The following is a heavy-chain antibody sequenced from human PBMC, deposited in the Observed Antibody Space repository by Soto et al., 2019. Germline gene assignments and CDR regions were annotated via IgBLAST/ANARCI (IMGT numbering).Heavy chain of an antibody. D-gene: IGHD3-22*01. Sequence: HPGGSLRLSCGASGFTVSSNYMIWVRQAPGKGLEWVSLIHSGGTTFYADSVTGRFTISRDNSKNTLYLQMYSLRGEDTAVYYCTTGDSNRSSYYYYGLDVWGQGTTVTVSS. J-gene: IGHJ6*02. CDR3: TTGDSNRSSYYYYGLDV. V-gene: IGHV3-66*01. CDR2: IHSGGTT. CDR1: GFTVSSNY.